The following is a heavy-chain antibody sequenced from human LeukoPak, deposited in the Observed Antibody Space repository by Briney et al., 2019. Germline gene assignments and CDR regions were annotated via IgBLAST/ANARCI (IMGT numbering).Heavy chain of an antibody. CDR1: GGTFSSYA. CDR3: ARGSSGYYDYYYYGMDV. D-gene: IGHD3-22*01. V-gene: IGHV1-69*13. CDR2: IIPIFGTA. J-gene: IGHJ6*02. Sequence: SVKVSCTASGGTFSSYAISWVRQAPGQGLEWMGGIIPIFGTANYAQKFQGRVTITADESTSTAYMELSSLRSEDTAVYYCARGSSGYYDYYYYGMDVWGQGTTVTVSS.